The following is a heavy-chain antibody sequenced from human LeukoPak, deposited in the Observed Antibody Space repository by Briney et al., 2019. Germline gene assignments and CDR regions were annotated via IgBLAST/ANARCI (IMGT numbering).Heavy chain of an antibody. D-gene: IGHD4-17*01. J-gene: IGHJ4*02. CDR3: ARVRRLGTVTPNPFDY. CDR1: GYTFTGYY. Sequence: ASVKVSCKASGYTFTGYYMHWVRQAPGQGFEWMGWINPNSGGTNYAQRFQGRVTMTRDTSISTAYMELSRLRSDDTAVYYCARVRRLGTVTPNPFDYWGQGTLVTVSS. CDR2: INPNSGGT. V-gene: IGHV1-2*02.